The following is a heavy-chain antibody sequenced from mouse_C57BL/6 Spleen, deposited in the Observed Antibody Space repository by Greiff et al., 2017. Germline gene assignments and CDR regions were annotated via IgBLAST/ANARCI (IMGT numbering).Heavy chain of an antibody. CDR1: GYTFTSYW. Sequence: QVQLQQSGASLLWPGSSVKLSCKASGYTFTSYWLHWVQQRPIQGLEWIGNIDPSDSETHYNQKFKDKATLTVDKCSSTAYMQLSSLTSEDSAVYFCARGAYDSYFDYWGQGPTLTVSS. V-gene: IGHV1-52*01. D-gene: IGHD2-12*01. CDR3: ARGAYDSYFDY. CDR2: IDPSDSET. J-gene: IGHJ2*01.